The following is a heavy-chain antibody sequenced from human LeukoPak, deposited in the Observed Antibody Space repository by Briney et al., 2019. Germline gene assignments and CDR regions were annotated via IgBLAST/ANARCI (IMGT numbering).Heavy chain of an antibody. D-gene: IGHD3-10*01. V-gene: IGHV3-74*01. Sequence: GGSLRLSCAASGFTFSSYWMHWVRQAPGKGLVWVSRIDSDGSSTSYADSVKGRFTISRDNAKNTLYLQMNSLRAEDTAVYYCASATEVWFGELWPPDYWGQGTLVTVSS. CDR2: IDSDGSST. CDR1: GFTFSSYW. CDR3: ASATEVWFGELWPPDY. J-gene: IGHJ4*02.